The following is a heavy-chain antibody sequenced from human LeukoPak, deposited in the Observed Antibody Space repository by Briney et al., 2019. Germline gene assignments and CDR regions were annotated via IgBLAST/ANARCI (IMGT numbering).Heavy chain of an antibody. J-gene: IGHJ4*02. Sequence: GGSLRLSCAASGFTFSSYSMNWVRQAPGKGLEWVSSISSSSSNIYYADSVKGRFTISRDNAKNSLYLQMNSLRAEDTAVYYCAKGSSSSWDHFDYWGQGTLVTVSS. D-gene: IGHD6-13*01. CDR2: ISSSSSNI. CDR1: GFTFSSYS. CDR3: AKGSSSSWDHFDY. V-gene: IGHV3-21*04.